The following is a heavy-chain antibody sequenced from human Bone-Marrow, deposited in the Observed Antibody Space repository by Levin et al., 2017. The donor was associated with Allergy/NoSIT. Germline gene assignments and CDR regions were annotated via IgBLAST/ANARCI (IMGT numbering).Heavy chain of an antibody. CDR3: ARGGDWKGDACDV. V-gene: IGHV1-46*02. D-gene: IGHD1-1*01. CDR1: GYSFNFYY. CDR2: ITPSDGTT. J-gene: IGHJ3*01. Sequence: ASVKVSCKTSGYSFNFYYMHWVRQAPGQGLEWMGIITPSDGTTTYAQKFQGRVTMTRDTSTNTFYLDLTSLRSQDTAVYYCARGGDWKGDACDVWGQGTKVTVSS.